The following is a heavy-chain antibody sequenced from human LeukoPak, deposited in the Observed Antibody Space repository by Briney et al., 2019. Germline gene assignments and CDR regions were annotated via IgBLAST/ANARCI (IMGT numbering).Heavy chain of an antibody. CDR2: ISYDGSNK. J-gene: IGHJ3*02. Sequence: GGCLRHSLASSGFTLSSYLMHWVRPAPAKGVEWVAVISYDGSNKYYADTVEGRFTMTRDNSNYTLYLQMNSLRAEDTGVYYCACGRVPAASFVLPAFDIWGQGTMVTVSS. D-gene: IGHD2-2*01. CDR1: GFTLSSYL. V-gene: IGHV3-30*03. CDR3: ACGRVPAASFVLPAFDI.